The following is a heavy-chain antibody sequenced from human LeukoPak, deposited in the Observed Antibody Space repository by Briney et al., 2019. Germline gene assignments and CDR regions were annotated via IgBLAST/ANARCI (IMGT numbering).Heavy chain of an antibody. V-gene: IGHV1-69*06. J-gene: IGHJ4*02. Sequence: ASVKVSCKASGYTFTSYAMNWVRQAPGQGLELMGGIIPIFGTANYAQKFQGRVTITADKSTSTAYMELSSLRSEDTAVYYCARGTPHYGGNYDYWGQGTLVTVSS. CDR3: ARGTPHYGGNYDY. CDR2: IIPIFGTA. CDR1: GYTFTSYA. D-gene: IGHD4-23*01.